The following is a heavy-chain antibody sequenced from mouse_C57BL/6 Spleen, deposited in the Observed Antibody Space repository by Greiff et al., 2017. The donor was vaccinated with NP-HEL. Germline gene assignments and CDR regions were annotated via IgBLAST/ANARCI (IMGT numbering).Heavy chain of an antibody. Sequence: QVQLKESGAELVRPGASVTLSCKASGYTFTDYEMHWVKQTPVHGLEWIGAIDPETGGTAYNQKFKGKATLTADKSSSTAYMELRSLTSEDSAVYYCTRRIPGYYGSLLFDYWGQGTTLTVSS. V-gene: IGHV1-15*01. CDR3: TRRIPGYYGSLLFDY. CDR1: GYTFTDYE. J-gene: IGHJ2*01. CDR2: IDPETGGT. D-gene: IGHD1-1*01.